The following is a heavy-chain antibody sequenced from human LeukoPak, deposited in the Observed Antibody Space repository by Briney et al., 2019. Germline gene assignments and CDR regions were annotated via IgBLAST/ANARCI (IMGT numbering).Heavy chain of an antibody. CDR3: AREQNYMVRGVNDAFDI. V-gene: IGHV4-4*07. CDR2: IYTSGST. CDR1: GGSISRYY. D-gene: IGHD3-10*01. J-gene: IGHJ3*02. Sequence: SETLSLTCTVSGGSISRYYWRWIRQPAGKGLEWIGRIYTSGSTNYNPSLKSRVTISVDKSKHQFSLKLSSVTAADTAVCYCAREQNYMVRGVNDAFDIWGQGTMVTVSS.